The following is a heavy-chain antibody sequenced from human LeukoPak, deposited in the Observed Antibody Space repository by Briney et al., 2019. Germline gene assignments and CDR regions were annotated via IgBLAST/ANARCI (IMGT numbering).Heavy chain of an antibody. V-gene: IGHV1-69*04. D-gene: IGHD5-24*01. J-gene: IGHJ3*02. CDR3: AREEGWVGKLPNDALDI. CDR1: GDTFSSYA. Sequence: GSSVKVSCKASGDTFSSYAYNWVRQAPGQGLEWMGRIIPLLGFTNYAQKVQGRVTMTADKSTSTAYMELSSLRSEDTAVCYCAREEGWVGKLPNDALDIWGQGTMVTVSS. CDR2: IIPLLGFT.